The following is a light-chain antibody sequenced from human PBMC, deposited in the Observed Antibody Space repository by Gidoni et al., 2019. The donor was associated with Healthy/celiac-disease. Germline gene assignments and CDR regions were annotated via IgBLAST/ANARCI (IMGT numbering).Light chain of an antibody. V-gene: IGKV3-11*01. J-gene: IGKJ2*01. CDR3: QQRSNWPMYT. Sequence: ELVLTQSPATLSLSPGERATLSCRASQSVSSYLAWYKQQPGQAPRLLIYDASNSATGIPARFSGSGSGTDFTLTISSLEPEDFAVYYCQQRSNWPMYTFGQGTKLEIK. CDR2: DAS. CDR1: QSVSSY.